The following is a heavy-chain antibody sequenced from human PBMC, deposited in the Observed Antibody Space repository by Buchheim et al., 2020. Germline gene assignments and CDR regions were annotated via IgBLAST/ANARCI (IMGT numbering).Heavy chain of an antibody. V-gene: IGHV3-7*01. CDR2: IKEDGSEK. CDR3: ARGEY. CDR1: GFTFSSYW. Sequence: EVQLVESGGGSVQPGGSLRLSCAASGFTFSSYWMSWVRQAPGKGLEWVANIKEDGSEKYYVDSRFSISRDNAKNSLYLQMNSLRAEDTAVYYCARGEYWGQGTL. J-gene: IGHJ4*02.